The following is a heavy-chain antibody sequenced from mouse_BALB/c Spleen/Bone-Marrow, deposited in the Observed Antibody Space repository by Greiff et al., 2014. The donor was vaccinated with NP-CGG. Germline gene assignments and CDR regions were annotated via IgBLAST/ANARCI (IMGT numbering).Heavy chain of an antibody. CDR2: IYPGDGDT. V-gene: IGHV1-87*01. CDR3: AKEGRGAY. CDR1: GYTFTSYW. Sequence: QVQLQQSGAELARPGASVKLSCKASGYTFTSYWMQWVKQRPGQGLEWIGAIYPGDGDTRYTQKFKGKATLTADKSSSTAYMQPSSLASEDSAVYYCAKEGRGAYWGQGTLVTVSA. D-gene: IGHD3-3*01. J-gene: IGHJ3*01.